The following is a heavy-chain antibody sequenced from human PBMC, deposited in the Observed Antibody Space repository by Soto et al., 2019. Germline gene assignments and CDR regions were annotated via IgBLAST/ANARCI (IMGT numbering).Heavy chain of an antibody. CDR3: ARGGYCSSSSCSNFDY. CDR2: TRKKGNSYTT. D-gene: IGHD2-2*03. J-gene: IGHJ4*02. Sequence: PGESLRLSCAASGFSFSDRYMDWVRQATGWGLEWVGRTRKKGNSYTTEYAASVKGRFTISRDDSKNSLYLQMNSLKTEDTAVYYCARGGYCSSSSCSNFDYWGQGT. V-gene: IGHV3-72*01. CDR1: GFSFSDRY.